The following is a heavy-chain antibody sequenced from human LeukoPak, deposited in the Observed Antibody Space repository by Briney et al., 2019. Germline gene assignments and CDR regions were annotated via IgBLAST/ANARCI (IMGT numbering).Heavy chain of an antibody. Sequence: AGSPRLPCAASGFTYTIYSMQCVRQAPGKGLEWVSAISSNNRTYIYYSDSGKGRFTIATDNAKSSVYLQMHSLRAEDTGVYYYRALTSGWPDFWGQGTLVTVSS. CDR3: RALTSGWPDF. CDR2: ISSNNRTYI. V-gene: IGHV3-21*01. CDR1: GFTYTIYS. J-gene: IGHJ4*02. D-gene: IGHD6-19*01.